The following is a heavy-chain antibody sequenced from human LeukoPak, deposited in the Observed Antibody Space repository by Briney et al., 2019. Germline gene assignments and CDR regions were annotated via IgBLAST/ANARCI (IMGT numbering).Heavy chain of an antibody. CDR1: GYTFTGYY. V-gene: IGHV1-2*02. CDR3: AGKADYDILTGYRPGYYYYYMDV. Sequence: ASVKVSCKASGYTFTGYYMHWVRQAPGQRLDWMGWINPNSGGTNYAQKFQGRVTMTRDTSISTAYMELSRLRSDDTAVYYCAGKADYDILTGYRPGYYYYYMDVWGKGTTVTISS. CDR2: INPNSGGT. D-gene: IGHD3-9*01. J-gene: IGHJ6*03.